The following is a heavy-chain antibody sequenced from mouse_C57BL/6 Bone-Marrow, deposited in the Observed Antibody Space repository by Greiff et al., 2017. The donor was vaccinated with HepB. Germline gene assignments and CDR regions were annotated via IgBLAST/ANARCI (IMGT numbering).Heavy chain of an antibody. V-gene: IGHV1-15*01. J-gene: IGHJ1*03. CDR1: GYTFTDYD. D-gene: IGHD4-1*01. CDR3: TRRGLGRAHWYFDV. Sequence: QVQLQQSGAELVRPGASVTLSCKASGYTFTDYDMHWVKQTPVHGLEWIGAIDPETGGTAYNQKFKGKAILTADKSSSTAYMELRSLTTKDSAVYYGTRRGLGRAHWYFDVWGTGTTVTVSS. CDR2: IDPETGGT.